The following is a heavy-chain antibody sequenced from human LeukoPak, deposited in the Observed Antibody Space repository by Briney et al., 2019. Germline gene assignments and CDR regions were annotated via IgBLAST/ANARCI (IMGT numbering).Heavy chain of an antibody. V-gene: IGHV1-18*01. Sequence: GASVKVSCKASGYTFTSYGISWVRQAPGQGLEWMGWISAYNGNTNYAQKLQGRVTMTRDMSTSTVYMELSSLRSEDTAVYYCARDLSGSSYWGQGTLVTVSS. J-gene: IGHJ4*02. D-gene: IGHD3-10*01. CDR2: ISAYNGNT. CDR1: GYTFTSYG. CDR3: ARDLSGSSY.